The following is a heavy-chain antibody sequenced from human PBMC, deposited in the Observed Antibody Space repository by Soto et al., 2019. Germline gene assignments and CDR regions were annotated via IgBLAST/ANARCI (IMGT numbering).Heavy chain of an antibody. CDR1: GGTFSSYA. Sequence: QVQLVQSGAEVKKPGSSVKVSCKDSGGTFSSYAISWVRQAPGQGLEWMGGIIPIFGTANYAQKFQGRVTITADESTSTAYMELTSLRSEDTAVYYCARIGFGREGGAFDIWGQGTMVTVSS. J-gene: IGHJ3*02. V-gene: IGHV1-69*01. CDR3: ARIGFGREGGAFDI. D-gene: IGHD2-15*01. CDR2: IIPIFGTA.